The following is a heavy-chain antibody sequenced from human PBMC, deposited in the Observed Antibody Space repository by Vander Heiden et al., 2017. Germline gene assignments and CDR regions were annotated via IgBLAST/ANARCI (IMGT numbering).Heavy chain of an antibody. CDR2: IYYSGST. V-gene: IGHV4-39*01. D-gene: IGHD1-1*01. J-gene: IGHJ4*02. CDR3: ARLYWNDVDF. CDR1: GDSINSSRYY. Sequence: QLQLQESGPGLVKPSDTLSRTCTVPGDSINSSRYYWVWIRQPPGKGLEWIGSIYYSGSTYYNPSLKSRVTISGDTSKNQFSLKLSSVTAADTAVYYCARLYWNDVDFWGQGTLVTVSS.